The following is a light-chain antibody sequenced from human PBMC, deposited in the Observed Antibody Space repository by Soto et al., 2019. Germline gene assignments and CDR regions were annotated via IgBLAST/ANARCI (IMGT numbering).Light chain of an antibody. J-gene: IGLJ2*01. CDR1: RSNIGTNT. V-gene: IGLV1-44*01. Sequence: QSVLTQPPSASGTAGQRVTISCSGSRSNIGTNTVHWYQQLPRTAPKLLIHSNNQRPSGVPDRFSGSKSGTSASLAVSGLQAEDEADYYCSSYAGYNNIMVFGGGTKLTVL. CDR2: SNN. CDR3: SSYAGYNNIMV.